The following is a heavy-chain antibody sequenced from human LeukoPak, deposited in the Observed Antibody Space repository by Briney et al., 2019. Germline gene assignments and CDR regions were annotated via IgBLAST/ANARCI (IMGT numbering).Heavy chain of an antibody. D-gene: IGHD3-10*01. CDR1: GFTVSNNY. J-gene: IGHJ3*02. Sequence: GESLRLSCSASGFTVSNNYMTWVRQAPGKGLEWVSVIYSGTTAYYAGSVKGRFTISRDNSKNTLYLQMNSLRPDDTAVYYCARLGQGLDRGVQNAFDIWGHGTMVIVSS. V-gene: IGHV3-53*01. CDR3: ARLGQGLDRGVQNAFDI. CDR2: IYSGTTA.